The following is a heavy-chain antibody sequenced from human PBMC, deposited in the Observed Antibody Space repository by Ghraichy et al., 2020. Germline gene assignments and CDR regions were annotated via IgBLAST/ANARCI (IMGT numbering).Heavy chain of an antibody. V-gene: IGHV4-59*01. CDR2: RYYSGDT. CDR3: ARVNTGTYDAFWYFDL. Sequence: TLSLTCTVSGGSISSYYWSWVRQPPGKGLEWIGYRYYSGDTSYNPSLKSRVAISMDTSKNQFSLKLSSVTAADTAVYYCARVNTGTYDAFWYFDLWGRGTLVTVSS. CDR1: GGSISSYY. D-gene: IGHD1-26*01. J-gene: IGHJ2*01.